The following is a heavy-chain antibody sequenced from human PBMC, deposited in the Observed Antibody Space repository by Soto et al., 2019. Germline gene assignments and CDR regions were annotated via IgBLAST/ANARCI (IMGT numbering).Heavy chain of an antibody. CDR3: AKGFGSRSPNVGLFDY. D-gene: IGHD6-13*01. CDR1: GFTFSSYA. CDR2: ISGSGGST. J-gene: IGHJ4*02. V-gene: IGHV3-23*01. Sequence: GGSLRLSCAASGFTFSSYAMSWVRQAPGKGLEWVSAISGSGGSTYYADSVKGRFTISRDNSKNTLYLQMNSLRAEDTAVYYCAKGFGSRSPNVGLFDYWGQGTLVTVSS.